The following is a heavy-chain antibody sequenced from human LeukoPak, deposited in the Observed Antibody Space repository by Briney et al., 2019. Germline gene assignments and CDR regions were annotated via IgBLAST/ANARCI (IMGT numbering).Heavy chain of an antibody. V-gene: IGHV4-4*07. CDR3: ARADLRYYDILTGPRGYYYGMDV. CDR1: GGSIXXYY. D-gene: IGHD3-9*01. J-gene: IGHJ6*02. CDR2: IYTSGST. Sequence: TLSLTCTVSGGSIXXYYWSWIRQPAGKGLEWIGRIYTSGSTNYNPSLKSRVTMSVDTSKNQFSLKLSSVTAADTAVYYCARADLRYYDILTGPRGYYYGMDVWGQGTTVTVSS.